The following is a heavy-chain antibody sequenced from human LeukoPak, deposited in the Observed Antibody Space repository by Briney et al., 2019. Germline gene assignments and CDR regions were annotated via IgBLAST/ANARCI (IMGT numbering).Heavy chain of an antibody. J-gene: IGHJ6*03. V-gene: IGHV1-2*02. Sequence: ASVKVSCKTSGYTFTDYYIHWVRQAPGQGLEWMGWINPDSGYTNYAQKFQGRVTMTRDTSINTAYMELSRLTSDDTAVYYCARGPVLKTYYYYYVDVWGKGTTVTVSS. CDR1: GYTFTDYY. CDR2: INPDSGYT. CDR3: ARGPVLKTYYYYYVDV.